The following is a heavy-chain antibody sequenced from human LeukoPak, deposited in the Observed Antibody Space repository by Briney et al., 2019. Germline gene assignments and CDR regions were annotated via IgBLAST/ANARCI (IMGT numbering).Heavy chain of an antibody. CDR1: GGSISSSTYY. J-gene: IGHJ3*02. V-gene: IGHV4-39*01. D-gene: IGHD6-13*01. Sequence: SSETLSLTCTVSGGSISSSTYYWGWIRQPPGKGLEWIGSIYYSGGTYYNASLKSRVTISADTSKNQFSLKLSSVTAADTAVYYCARPLSGSSSWHGDAFDIWGQGTMVTVSS. CDR3: ARPLSGSSSWHGDAFDI. CDR2: IYYSGGT.